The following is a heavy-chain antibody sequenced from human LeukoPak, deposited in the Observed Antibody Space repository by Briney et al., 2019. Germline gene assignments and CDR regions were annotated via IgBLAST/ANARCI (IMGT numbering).Heavy chain of an antibody. J-gene: IGHJ6*03. CDR2: IYYSGST. D-gene: IGHD2-2*01. CDR3: ARVVPAAQYYYYMDV. Sequence: PSETLSLTCAVYGGSFSGYYWSWIRQPPGKGLEWIGYIYYSGSTNYNPSLKSRVTISVDTSKNQFSLKLSSVTAADTAVYYCARVVPAAQYYYYMDVWGKGTTVTVSS. V-gene: IGHV4-59*01. CDR1: GGSFSGYY.